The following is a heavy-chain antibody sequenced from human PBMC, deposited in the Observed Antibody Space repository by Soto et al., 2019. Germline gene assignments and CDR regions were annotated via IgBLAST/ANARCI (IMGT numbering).Heavy chain of an antibody. J-gene: IGHJ4*02. CDR1: GGTFSSYA. V-gene: IGHV1-69*13. D-gene: IGHD2-2*01. Sequence: SVKVSCKASGGTFSSYAISWVRQAPGQGLEWMGGIIPIFGTANYTQKFQGRVTITADESTSTAYMELRSLRSDDTAMYFCAIYHLELFRFDYWGQGTLVTVSS. CDR3: AIYHLELFRFDY. CDR2: IIPIFGTA.